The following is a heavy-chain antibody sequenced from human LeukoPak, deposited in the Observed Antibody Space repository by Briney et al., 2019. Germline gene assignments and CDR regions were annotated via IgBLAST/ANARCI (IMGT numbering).Heavy chain of an antibody. CDR2: IYYSGST. D-gene: IGHD4-17*01. CDR3: ARDSAYYGDYKFDP. Sequence: SEPLSLTCTVSGGSISSGGYYWSWIRQHPGKGLEWIGYIYYSGSTYYNPSLESRVTISVDTSKNQFSLKLSSVTAADTAVYYCARDSAYYGDYKFDPWGQGTLVGVSS. V-gene: IGHV4-31*03. CDR1: GGSISSGGYY. J-gene: IGHJ5*02.